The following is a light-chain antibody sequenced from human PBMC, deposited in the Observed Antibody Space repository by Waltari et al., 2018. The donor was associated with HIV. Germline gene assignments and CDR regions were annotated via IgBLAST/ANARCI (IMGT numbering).Light chain of an antibody. CDR2: ANS. CDR3: QSYDSSLSAHYV. V-gene: IGLV1-40*01. CDR1: SSNIRAGYA. Sequence: QSVLTQPPSVSGAPGQRVTISCTGSSSNIRAGYAVHWYQQLPGTAPKLLIYANSNRPSGVPDRFSGSKSGTSASLAITGLQAEDEADYYCQSYDSSLSAHYVFGTGTKVTVL. J-gene: IGLJ1*01.